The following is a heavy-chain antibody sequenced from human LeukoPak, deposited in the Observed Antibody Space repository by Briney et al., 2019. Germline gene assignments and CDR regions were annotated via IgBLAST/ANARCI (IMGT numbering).Heavy chain of an antibody. CDR1: GASISSTSYC. D-gene: IGHD3-10*01. J-gene: IGHJ5*02. CDR2: IHTSGST. Sequence: SQTLSLTCTVSGASISSTSYCWGWIRQPAGKGLEWIGHIHTSGSTNYNPSLKSRVTISVDTSKNQFSLKLSSVTAADTAVYYCARDKGQYGSGTRGFTWFDPWGQGTLVTVSS. CDR3: ARDKGQYGSGTRGFTWFDP. V-gene: IGHV4-61*09.